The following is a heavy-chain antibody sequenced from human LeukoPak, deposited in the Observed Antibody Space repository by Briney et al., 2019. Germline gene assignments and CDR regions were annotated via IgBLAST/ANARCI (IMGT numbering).Heavy chain of an antibody. CDR2: MNPNSGNT. D-gene: IGHD3-10*01. CDR1: GYTFTSYD. CDR3: ARGDLWFGELHTPHYYYYYGMDV. Sequence: GASVKVSCKASGYTFTSYDINWVRQATGQGLEWMGWMNPNSGNTGYAQKFQGRVTMTRNTSISIAYMELSSLRSEDTAVYYCARGDLWFGELHTPHYYYYYGMDVWGQGTTVTVSS. J-gene: IGHJ6*02. V-gene: IGHV1-8*01.